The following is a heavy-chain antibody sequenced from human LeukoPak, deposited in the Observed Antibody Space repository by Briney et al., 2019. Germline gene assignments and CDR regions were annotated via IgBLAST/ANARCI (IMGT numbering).Heavy chain of an antibody. V-gene: IGHV3-15*01. CDR1: GLTFTSAS. Sequence: GGSLRLSCATSGLTFTSASLTWVRQAPGKGLEWVGRIKSKSVGETTDYAEPVKGRFTNSRDDSEHTLYLQMNSLKTEDTAVYYCTTHSGNDLRSWGQGTLVTVSS. CDR2: IKSKSVGETT. J-gene: IGHJ5*02. CDR3: TTHSGNDLRS. D-gene: IGHD5-12*01.